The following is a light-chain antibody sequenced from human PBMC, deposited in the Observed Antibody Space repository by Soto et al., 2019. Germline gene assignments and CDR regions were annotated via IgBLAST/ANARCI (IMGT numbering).Light chain of an antibody. CDR3: SSYSSSSTLVV. V-gene: IGLV2-14*01. CDR1: SSDVGGFLY. J-gene: IGLJ2*01. Sequence: QSALTQPASVSGSPGQSITISGTGTSSDVGGFLYVSWFQQHPGKDPKLMIYAVSNRPSGISNRFSGSKSGNTASLTISGLQAEDEADYYCSSYSSSSTLVVFGGGTKLTVL. CDR2: AVS.